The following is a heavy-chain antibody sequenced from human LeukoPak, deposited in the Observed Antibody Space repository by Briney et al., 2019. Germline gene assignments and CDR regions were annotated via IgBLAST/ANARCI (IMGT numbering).Heavy chain of an antibody. D-gene: IGHD3-22*01. Sequence: GGSLRLSCAASGFTFRNYVIHWVRQAPGKGLEWVSSISSGSSYIYYADSVKGRFSISRDNAKNSLFLQMNSLRADDTAVYYCARDSTPYDSSGYCYDYWGQGTLVTVSS. CDR3: ARDSTPYDSSGYCYDY. CDR1: GFTFRNYV. J-gene: IGHJ4*02. V-gene: IGHV3-21*01. CDR2: ISSGSSYI.